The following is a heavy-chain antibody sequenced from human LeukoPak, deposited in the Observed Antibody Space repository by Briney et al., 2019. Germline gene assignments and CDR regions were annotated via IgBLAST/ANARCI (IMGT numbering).Heavy chain of an antibody. Sequence: GGSLRLSCTASGFTFSNYALTWVRQAPGKGLEWVSSIGGSGVDTRYADSVRGRFTISRDNSRNTLYLTMDSLRAEDTAVYFCGRDPNGNYMGAFGFWGQGTMVTVSS. CDR1: GFTFSNYA. J-gene: IGHJ3*01. CDR3: GRDPNGNYMGAFGF. V-gene: IGHV3-23*01. D-gene: IGHD4-17*01. CDR2: IGGSGVDT.